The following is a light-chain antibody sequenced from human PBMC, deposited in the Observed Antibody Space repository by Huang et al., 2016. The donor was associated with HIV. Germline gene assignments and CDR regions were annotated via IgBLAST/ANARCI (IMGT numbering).Light chain of an antibody. CDR1: QSVSSN. CDR3: QQYNNWPIT. V-gene: IGKV3D-15*01. J-gene: IGKJ5*01. CDR2: VAS. Sequence: EIVMTQSPATLSVSPGERATLSCRASQSVSSNLAWYQKKPGQTPRLLIYVASTRATGIPARFSGSGSGTEFTLTISSLQSEDFAVYYCQQYNNWPITFGQGTRLEIK.